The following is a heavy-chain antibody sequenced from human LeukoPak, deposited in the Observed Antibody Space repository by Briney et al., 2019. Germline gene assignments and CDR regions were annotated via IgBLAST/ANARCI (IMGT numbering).Heavy chain of an antibody. V-gene: IGHV3-53*01. J-gene: IGHJ4*02. D-gene: IGHD3-22*01. Sequence: GGSLRLSCAASGFTVSSNYMSWVRQAPGKGLEWVSVIYSGGSTYYADSVKGRFTISRDNSKNTLYLQMNSLRAEDTAAYYCAREGRGYYYDSSGYYLSWGQGTLVTVSS. CDR3: AREGRGYYYDSSGYYLS. CDR2: IYSGGST. CDR1: GFTVSSNY.